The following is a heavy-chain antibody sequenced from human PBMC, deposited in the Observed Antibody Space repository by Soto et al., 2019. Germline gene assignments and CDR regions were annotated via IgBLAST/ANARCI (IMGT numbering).Heavy chain of an antibody. J-gene: IGHJ4*02. CDR1: GGSIRSYY. V-gene: IGHV4-59*01. CDR3: AGEGALATFGVV. D-gene: IGHD3-3*01. CDR2: LYYGGSA. Sequence: QVQLQESGPGLVKSSETLSLTCTVSGGSIRSYYWTWIRQPPGRGLEWIGHLYYGGSANYNPSLKSRVTISMDTSKNQCSLRRTSVTAADTAVYYCAGEGALATFGVVWGQGTRVTVSS.